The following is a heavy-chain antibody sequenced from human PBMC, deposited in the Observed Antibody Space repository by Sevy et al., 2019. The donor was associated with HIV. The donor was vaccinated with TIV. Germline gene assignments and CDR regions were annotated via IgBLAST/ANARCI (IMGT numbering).Heavy chain of an antibody. J-gene: IGHJ4*02. D-gene: IGHD2-8*01. CDR3: AREGCTRPHDF. CDR1: GFTFNKYS. CDR2: LSFGCGQI. V-gene: IGHV3-23*01. Sequence: GGSLRLSCVASGFTFNKYSMSWVRQAPGKGLGRVSILSFGCGQINYANSVKGRFTISRDDSKNTLYLQMNSLRAEDTAVYYCAREGCTRPHDFWGQGTLVTVSS.